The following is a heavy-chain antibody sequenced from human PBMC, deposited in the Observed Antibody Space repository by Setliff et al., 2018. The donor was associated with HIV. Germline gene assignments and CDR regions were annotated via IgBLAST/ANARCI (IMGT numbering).Heavy chain of an antibody. CDR3: VCRTVVAGKGLPPDS. CDR1: GGTFSNYA. CDR2: IIPIFGTP. D-gene: IGHD6-19*01. Sequence: SVKVSCKASGGTFSNYAISWVRQAPGQGLEWMGGIIPIFGTPNHAQKFQGRVTITADISTSTAYLELSSLRSEDTALFYCVCRTVVAGKGLPPDSWGQGTLVTVSS. V-gene: IGHV1-69*06. J-gene: IGHJ4*02.